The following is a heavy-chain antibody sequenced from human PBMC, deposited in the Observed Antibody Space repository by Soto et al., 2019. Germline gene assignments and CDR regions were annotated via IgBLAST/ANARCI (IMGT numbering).Heavy chain of an antibody. CDR1: GGSISSGDYY. Sequence: QVQLQESGPGLVRPSQTLSLTCTVSGGSISSGDYYWSWIRQHPGRGLEWIGYVYYSGITFYNPSHKSRLTISVDTSKNQFYLRLGSVTAADTAVYYCAREMFSRTWYPGDWGQGTLVTVSS. J-gene: IGHJ4*02. CDR2: VYYSGIT. V-gene: IGHV4-31*03. D-gene: IGHD6-13*01. CDR3: AREMFSRTWYPGD.